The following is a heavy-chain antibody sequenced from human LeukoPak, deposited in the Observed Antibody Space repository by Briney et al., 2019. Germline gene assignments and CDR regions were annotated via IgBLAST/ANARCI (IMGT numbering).Heavy chain of an antibody. J-gene: IGHJ5*02. CDR3: AREVVVVPAAIFWFDP. V-gene: IGHV4-4*07. CDR2: IYTSGST. Sequence: SETLSLTCTVSGGSISSYYWSWIRQPAGKGLEWIGRIYTSGSTNYNPSLKSRVTMSVDTSKNQFSLKLSSVTAADTAVYYCAREVVVVPAAIFWFDPWGQGILVTVSS. D-gene: IGHD2-2*02. CDR1: GGSISSYY.